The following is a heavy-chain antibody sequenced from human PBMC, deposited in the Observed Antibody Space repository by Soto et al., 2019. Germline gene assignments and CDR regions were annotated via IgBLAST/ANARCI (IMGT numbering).Heavy chain of an antibody. CDR1: GFTFTTYS. V-gene: IGHV3-21*01. D-gene: IGHD3-16*02. J-gene: IGHJ4*02. CDR2: ITSSSTYI. Sequence: GGSLRLSCAASGFTFTTYSMNWVRQAPGKGLEWVSSITSSSTYIYYADSVRGRFTISRDNAKNSLYLQMNSLRVEDTAVYYCARDDGHDYIWGSYRHFDYWCQGTPVTVSS. CDR3: ARDDGHDYIWGSYRHFDY.